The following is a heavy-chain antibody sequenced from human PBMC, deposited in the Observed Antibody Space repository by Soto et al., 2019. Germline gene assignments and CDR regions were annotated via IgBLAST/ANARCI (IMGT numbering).Heavy chain of an antibody. J-gene: IGHJ3*02. CDR2: IYPGGSDV. Sequence: GESLKISCKGSGYSFTNHWIGWVRQMPGKGLEWMGIIYPGGSDVRYSPSFQGQVTITADKSISTAYLQWSSLKASDSAMYYCARQFHLGIGAPGSFPFDIWGQGTMVTVS. CDR1: GYSFTNHW. D-gene: IGHD6-13*01. CDR3: ARQFHLGIGAPGSFPFDI. V-gene: IGHV5-51*01.